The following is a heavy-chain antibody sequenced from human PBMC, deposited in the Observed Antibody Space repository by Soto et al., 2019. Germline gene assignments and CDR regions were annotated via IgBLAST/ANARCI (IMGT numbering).Heavy chain of an antibody. Sequence: SETPSLTCAVYGGSFSGYYWSWIRQPPGKGLEWIGEINHSGSTNYNPSLKSRVTISVDTSKNQFSLKLSSVTAADTAVYYCARGRGYCSGGSCYADYWGQGTLVTVSS. D-gene: IGHD2-15*01. CDR2: INHSGST. CDR1: GGSFSGYY. V-gene: IGHV4-34*01. J-gene: IGHJ4*02. CDR3: ARGRGYCSGGSCYADY.